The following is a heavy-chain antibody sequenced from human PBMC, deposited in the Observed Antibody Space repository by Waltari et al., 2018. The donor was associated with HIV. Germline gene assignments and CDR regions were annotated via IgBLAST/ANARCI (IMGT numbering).Heavy chain of an antibody. D-gene: IGHD3-22*01. Sequence: QVQLVESGGGVVQPGRSLRLSCAASGFSFSSYAMYWVRPAPGKGVEWVAVISFDGGSENYAESVKGRFTISRDNSKNTLYLQMNSLRAEDTAVFYCARLTPSRGNYFDSSGYFDYWGQGTLVTVSS. CDR2: ISFDGGSE. CDR3: ARLTPSRGNYFDSSGYFDY. J-gene: IGHJ4*02. V-gene: IGHV3-30*01. CDR1: GFSFSSYA.